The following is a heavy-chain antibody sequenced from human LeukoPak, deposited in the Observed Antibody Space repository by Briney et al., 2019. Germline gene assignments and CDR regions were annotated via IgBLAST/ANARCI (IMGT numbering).Heavy chain of an antibody. CDR1: GFTFSSYS. D-gene: IGHD3-22*01. J-gene: IGHJ5*02. CDR2: ISSSSSYI. V-gene: IGHV3-21*01. CDR3: ARDHYDSSGYYYHP. Sequence: PGGSLRLSCAASGFTFSSYSMNWVRQAPGKGLEWVSSISSSSSYIYYADSVKGRFTTSRDNAKNSLYLQMNSLRAEDTAVYYCARDHYDSSGYYYHPWGQGTLVTVSS.